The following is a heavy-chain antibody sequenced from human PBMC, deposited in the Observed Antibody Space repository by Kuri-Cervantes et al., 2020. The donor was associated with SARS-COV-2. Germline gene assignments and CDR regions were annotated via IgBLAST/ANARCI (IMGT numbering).Heavy chain of an antibody. CDR3: ARHASGYSSSWYNWFDP. Sequence: GSLRLSCTVSGGSTRGYYWSWIRQPPGKGLEWIGYIYYSGSTNYNPSLKSRVTISVDTSKNQFSLKLSSVTAADTAVYYCARHASGYSSSWYNWFDPWGQGTLVTVSS. J-gene: IGHJ5*02. CDR2: IYYSGST. V-gene: IGHV4-59*08. D-gene: IGHD6-13*01. CDR1: GGSTRGYY.